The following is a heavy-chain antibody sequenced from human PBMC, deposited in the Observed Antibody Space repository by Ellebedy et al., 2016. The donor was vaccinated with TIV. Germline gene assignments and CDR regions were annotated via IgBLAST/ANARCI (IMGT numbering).Heavy chain of an antibody. D-gene: IGHD3-16*01. CDR3: TRGPTHGGFDY. J-gene: IGHJ4*02. Sequence: GESLKISCAASGFTFSNSDMHWVRQTPGKGLEWLSHYVIDGYRKYYADSVRGRFTTSRDISKNTLFLQMNSLRVEDTAVYYCTRGPTHGGFDYWGQGTLVTVSS. V-gene: IGHV3-30*03. CDR2: VIDGYRK. CDR1: GFTFSNSD.